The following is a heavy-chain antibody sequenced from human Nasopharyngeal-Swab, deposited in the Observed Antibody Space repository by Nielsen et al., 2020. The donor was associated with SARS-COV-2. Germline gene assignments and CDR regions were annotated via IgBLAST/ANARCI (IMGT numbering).Heavy chain of an antibody. Sequence: ASVNVSCKASGYTFTSYAMHWVRQAPGQRLEWMGWINAGNGNTKYSQKFQGRVTITRDTSASTAYMELSSLRSEDTAVYYCARDYYDSSGYYWVVGDYWGQGTLVTVSS. CDR2: INAGNGNT. V-gene: IGHV1-3*01. D-gene: IGHD3-22*01. CDR1: GYTFTSYA. J-gene: IGHJ4*02. CDR3: ARDYYDSSGYYWVVGDY.